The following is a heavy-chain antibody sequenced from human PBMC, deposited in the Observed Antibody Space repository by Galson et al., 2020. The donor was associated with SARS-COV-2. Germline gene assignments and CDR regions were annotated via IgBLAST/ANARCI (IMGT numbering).Heavy chain of an antibody. CDR3: ARLLNYYDSSGYYSDGFDI. CDR1: GYSFTSYW. D-gene: IGHD3-22*01. Sequence: HGESLKISCKGSGYSFTSYWIGWVRQMPGKGLEWMGIIYPGDSDTRYSPSFQGQVTISADKSISTAYLQWSSLKASDTAMYYCARLLNYYDSSGYYSDGFDIWGQWTMVTVSS. CDR2: IYPGDSDT. J-gene: IGHJ3*02. V-gene: IGHV5-51*01.